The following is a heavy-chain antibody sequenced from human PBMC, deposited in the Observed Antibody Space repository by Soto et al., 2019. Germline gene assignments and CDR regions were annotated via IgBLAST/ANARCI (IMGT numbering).Heavy chain of an antibody. D-gene: IGHD1-26*01. Sequence: EVQLVESGGGLVQPGGSLRLSCAASGFTFSSYWMSWVRQAPGKGLEWVANIKQDGSEKYYVDSVKGRFTISRDNAKNAXXLQMNSLRAEDTAVYYCARIRDAISGSYYVGYFDYWGQGTLVTVSS. CDR1: GFTFSSYW. CDR2: IKQDGSEK. V-gene: IGHV3-7*01. CDR3: ARIRDAISGSYYVGYFDY. J-gene: IGHJ4*02.